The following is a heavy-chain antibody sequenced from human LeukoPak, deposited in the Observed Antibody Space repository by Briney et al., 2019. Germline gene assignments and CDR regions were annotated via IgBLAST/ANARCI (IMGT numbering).Heavy chain of an antibody. CDR2: IGSSSSRI. CDR3: ARGPSSQFRTDY. V-gene: IGHV3-48*01. CDR1: GFAFSTYS. J-gene: IGHJ4*02. D-gene: IGHD2-2*01. Sequence: GGSLRLSCAASGFAFSTYSMNWVRQAPGKGLEWVSYIGSSSSRIYYADSVKGRFTISRDNAKNSLYLQMNGLRAEDTAVYYCARGPSSQFRTDYWGQGTLVTVSS.